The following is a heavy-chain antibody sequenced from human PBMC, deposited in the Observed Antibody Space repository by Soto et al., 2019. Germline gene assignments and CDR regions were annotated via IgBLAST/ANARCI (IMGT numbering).Heavy chain of an antibody. D-gene: IGHD2-15*01. Sequence: QVQLQQWGAGLLKPSETLSLTCAVYGGSFRGYYWSWVRQAPGKGLEWIGESDRSGSTNYNPSLRSRVTVSVDTSKNQFSLKLSSVTAADTAVFYCARGEGHCSRRTCARPGVHFDYWGQGILVTVSS. CDR3: ARGEGHCSRRTCARPGVHFDY. CDR2: SDRSGST. CDR1: GGSFRGYY. V-gene: IGHV4-34*02. J-gene: IGHJ4*02.